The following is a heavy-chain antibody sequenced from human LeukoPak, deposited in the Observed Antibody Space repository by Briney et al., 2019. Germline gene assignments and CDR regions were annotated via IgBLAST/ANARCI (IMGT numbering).Heavy chain of an antibody. J-gene: IGHJ6*02. CDR2: INPSGGST. CDR3: ARDQEYSSGWYTHNSPYYYYGMDV. D-gene: IGHD6-19*01. V-gene: IGHV1-46*01. Sequence: ASVKVSCKASGYTFTSYYMHWVRQAPGQGLEWMGIINPSGGSTSYAQKFQGRVTMTRDTSTSTVYMELSSLRSEDTAVYYCARDQEYSSGWYTHNSPYYYYGMDVWGQGTTVTVSS. CDR1: GYTFTSYY.